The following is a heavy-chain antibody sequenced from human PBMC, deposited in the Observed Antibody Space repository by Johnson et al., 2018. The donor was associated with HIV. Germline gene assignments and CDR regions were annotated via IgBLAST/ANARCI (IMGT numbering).Heavy chain of an antibody. CDR3: AGGRGVTIFGVVIADAFYI. CDR1: GFTFDDYG. CDR2: INWNGGST. V-gene: IGHV3-20*04. D-gene: IGHD3-3*01. Sequence: VQLVESGGGVVRPGGSLRLSCAASGFTFDDYGMSWVRQAPGKGLEWVSGINWNGGSTGYADSVKGRFTISRDNAKKSLFLQMNSLRAEDTALYYCAGGRGVTIFGVVIADAFYIWCQGTIVTVSS. J-gene: IGHJ3*02.